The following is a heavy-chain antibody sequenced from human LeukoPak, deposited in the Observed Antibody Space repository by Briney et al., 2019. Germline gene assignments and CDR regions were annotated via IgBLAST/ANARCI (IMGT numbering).Heavy chain of an antibody. CDR2: INPSGGST. J-gene: IGHJ3*02. CDR3: ARTHRTDMIRGYAFDI. CDR1: GYTFTSYY. D-gene: IGHD3-22*01. Sequence: ASVKVSCKASGYTFTSYYMHWVRQAPGQGLEWMGIINPSGGSTSYAQKFQGRVTMTRDTSTSTVYMELSSLRSEDTAVYYCARTHRTDMIRGYAFDIWGQGTMVTVSS. V-gene: IGHV1-46*01.